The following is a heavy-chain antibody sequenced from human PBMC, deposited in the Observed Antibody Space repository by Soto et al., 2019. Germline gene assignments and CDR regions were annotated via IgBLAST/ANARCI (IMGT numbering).Heavy chain of an antibody. CDR2: IIPMLTVT. CDR1: GGTFNTYT. V-gene: IGHV1-69*02. CDR3: PMGSWSAETFDI. Sequence: QVHLVQSGAEVKTPGSSVKVSCKAAGGTFNTYTLIWVRQAPGHGLEGMGRIIPMLTVTNSAQKFQGRVHLTEYNSKGTVFMEMTRLRSDETAIYYCPMGSWSAETFDIWGQGTMVTVYS. D-gene: IGHD2-2*01. J-gene: IGHJ3*02.